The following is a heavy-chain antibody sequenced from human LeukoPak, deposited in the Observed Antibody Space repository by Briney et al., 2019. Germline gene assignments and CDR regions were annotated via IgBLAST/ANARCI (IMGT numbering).Heavy chain of an antibody. Sequence: GESLKISCQGSGYSFTTHWIGWVRQMPGKGLEWMGIIYPGDSDIRYSPSFQGQVTFSADKSTSTAYLQWSSLKASDTAIYYCARQLYSNYWHNYYYLDLWGRGTLVTVSS. CDR3: ARQLYSNYWHNYYYLDL. J-gene: IGHJ2*01. CDR2: IYPGDSDI. V-gene: IGHV5-51*01. D-gene: IGHD3-22*01. CDR1: GYSFTTHW.